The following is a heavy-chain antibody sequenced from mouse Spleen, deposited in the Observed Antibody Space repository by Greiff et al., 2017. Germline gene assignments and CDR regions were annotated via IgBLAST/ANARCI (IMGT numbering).Heavy chain of an antibody. V-gene: IGHV1-52*01. D-gene: IGHD2-3*01. CDR2: IDPSDSET. J-gene: IGHJ3*01. Sequence: QVQLQQPGAELVRPGSSVKLSCKASGYTFTSYWMHWVKQRPIQGLEWIGNIDPSDSETHYNQKFKDKATLTVDKSSSTAYMQLSSLTSEDSAVYYCAREGDGYPFAYWGQGTLVTVSA. CDR1: GYTFTSYW. CDR3: AREGDGYPFAY.